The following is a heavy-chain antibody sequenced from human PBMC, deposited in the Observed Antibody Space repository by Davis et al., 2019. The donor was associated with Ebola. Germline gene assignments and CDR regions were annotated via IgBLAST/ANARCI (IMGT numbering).Heavy chain of an antibody. V-gene: IGHV3-74*01. Sequence: PGGSLRLSCAASGFIFSDYWMHWVRQAPGKGLVWVSRINGDGTITNYADSVKGRFTISRDNAKNTLYLQMNSLRAEDTAIYYWVRGAVVNGRFEEGGQGTLVNISS. CDR1: GFIFSDYW. D-gene: IGHD4-23*01. CDR3: VRGAVVNGRFEE. CDR2: INGDGTIT. J-gene: IGHJ4*01.